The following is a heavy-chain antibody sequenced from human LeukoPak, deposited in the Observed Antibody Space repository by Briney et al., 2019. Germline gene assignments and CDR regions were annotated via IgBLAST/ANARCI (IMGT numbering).Heavy chain of an antibody. Sequence: ASEALSLTCAVYGGSFSGYYWSWIRQPPGKGLEWIGEINHSGSTNYNPSLKSRVTISVDTSKNQFSLKLSSVTAADTAVYYCARGLAVAGNFWGQGTLVTVSS. V-gene: IGHV4-34*01. D-gene: IGHD6-19*01. CDR1: GGSFSGYY. CDR3: ARGLAVAGNF. J-gene: IGHJ4*02. CDR2: INHSGST.